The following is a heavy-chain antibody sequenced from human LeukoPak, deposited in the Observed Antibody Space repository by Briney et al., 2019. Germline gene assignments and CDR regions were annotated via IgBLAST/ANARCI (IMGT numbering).Heavy chain of an antibody. CDR3: ARDGFVGYSYGFFFDY. CDR1: GFTFSSHA. V-gene: IGHV3-30*04. Sequence: GRSLRLSCAASGFTFSSHAMHWVRQAPAKGLEWVAVISYDGSNKYYADSVKGRFTISRDNSKNTLYLQMNSLRAEDTAVYYCARDGFVGYSYGFFFDYWGQGTLVTVSS. CDR2: ISYDGSNK. D-gene: IGHD5-18*01. J-gene: IGHJ4*02.